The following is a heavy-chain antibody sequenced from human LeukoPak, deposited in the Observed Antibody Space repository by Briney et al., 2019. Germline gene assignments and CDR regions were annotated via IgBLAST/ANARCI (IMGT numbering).Heavy chain of an antibody. CDR1: GYTFSSYW. V-gene: IGHV5-51*01. Sequence: GESLKISCKGSGYTFSSYWIGWVRQMPGKGLEWMGIIFPGDSETRYSPSFQGQVTISVDRSISSALLQWSSLKASDTAMYYCASSHVNGAFDIWGQGTMVTVPS. J-gene: IGHJ3*02. D-gene: IGHD3-16*01. CDR3: ASSHVNGAFDI. CDR2: IFPGDSET.